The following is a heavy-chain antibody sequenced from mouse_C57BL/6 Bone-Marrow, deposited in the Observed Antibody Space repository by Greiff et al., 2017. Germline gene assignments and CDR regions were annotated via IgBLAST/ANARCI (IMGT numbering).Heavy chain of an antibody. J-gene: IGHJ3*01. V-gene: IGHV5-6*02. D-gene: IGHD4-1*01. CDR2: ISSGGSYT. CDR3: ASLTGPWFAY. Sequence: DVKLVESGGDLVKPGGSLKLSCAASGFTFSSYGMSWVRQTPDKRLEWVATISSGGSYTYYPDRVKGRFTISRDNAKNTLYLQMSSLKSEDTAMYYCASLTGPWFAYWGQGTLVTVSA. CDR1: GFTFSSYG.